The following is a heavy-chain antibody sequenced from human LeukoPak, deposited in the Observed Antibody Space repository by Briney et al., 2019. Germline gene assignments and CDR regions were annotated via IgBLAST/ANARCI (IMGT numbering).Heavy chain of an antibody. CDR3: AREVSYFDS. V-gene: IGHV3-30*03. J-gene: IGHJ4*02. CDR1: GFTFSSYG. D-gene: IGHD2-8*01. CDR2: ISYDGSNK. Sequence: PGGSLRLSCAASGFTFSSYGMHWVRQAPGKGLEWVSIISYDGSNKYYADSVKGRFTISRDNSNNTLYLQMNSLRTEDTAVYYCAREVSYFDSWGQGTLVTVSS.